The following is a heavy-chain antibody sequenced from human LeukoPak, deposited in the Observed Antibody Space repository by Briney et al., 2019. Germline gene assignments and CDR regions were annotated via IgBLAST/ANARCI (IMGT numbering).Heavy chain of an antibody. CDR3: AKNWATGLAFYDY. J-gene: IGHJ4*02. CDR1: GSTFGSYA. CDR2: ISGGGDYI. V-gene: IGHV3-23*01. Sequence: GGSLSLSCAASGSTFGSYARTGVRQAPGKGLGWVSAISGGGDYIYYTESVKGRFTTSRDNSKNTLYLQMSSLRADNTAVYYCAKNWATGLAFYDYWGQGAQVTVSS. D-gene: IGHD5-24*01.